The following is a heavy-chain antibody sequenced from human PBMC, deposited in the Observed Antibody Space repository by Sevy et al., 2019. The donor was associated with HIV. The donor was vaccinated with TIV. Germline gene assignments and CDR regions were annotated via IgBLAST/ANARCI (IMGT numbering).Heavy chain of an antibody. D-gene: IGHD2-2*02. Sequence: SETLSLTCTVSGGSISSSSYYWGWIRQPPGKGLEWIGSIYYSGSTYYNPSLKSRVTISVDTSKNQFSLKLSSVTAADTAVYYCARLRYCSSTSCYRTMGYYYGMDVWGQWTTVTVSS. CDR1: GGSISSSSYY. V-gene: IGHV4-39*01. CDR2: IYYSGST. J-gene: IGHJ6*02. CDR3: ARLRYCSSTSCYRTMGYYYGMDV.